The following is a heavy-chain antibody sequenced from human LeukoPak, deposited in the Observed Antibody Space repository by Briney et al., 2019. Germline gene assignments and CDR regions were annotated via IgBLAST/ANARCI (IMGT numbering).Heavy chain of an antibody. J-gene: IGHJ6*02. CDR1: GFTFDDYA. Sequence: GRSLRLSCAGSGFTFDDYAMHWVRQAPGKGLEWVSGISWNSGSIGYADSVKGRFTISRDNAKNSLYLQMNSLRAEDTALYYCAKDIGPGTGYSPQKYYYYYYGMDVWGQGTTVTVSS. CDR2: ISWNSGSI. D-gene: IGHD1-1*01. CDR3: AKDIGPGTGYSPQKYYYYYYGMDV. V-gene: IGHV3-9*01.